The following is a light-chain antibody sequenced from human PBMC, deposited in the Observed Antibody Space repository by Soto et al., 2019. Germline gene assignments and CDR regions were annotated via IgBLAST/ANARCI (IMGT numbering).Light chain of an antibody. CDR1: QSVSST. V-gene: IGKV3-15*01. Sequence: EILMTQSPATLSLSLGERATLSCWASQSVSSTIAWYQQRPGQAPRLLIYGASIRATGIPARVSGSGSGTEFTLTITSLQSEDFAVYDWQQYKDWPTPFGQGTKVEIK. J-gene: IGKJ1*01. CDR2: GAS. CDR3: QQYKDWPTP.